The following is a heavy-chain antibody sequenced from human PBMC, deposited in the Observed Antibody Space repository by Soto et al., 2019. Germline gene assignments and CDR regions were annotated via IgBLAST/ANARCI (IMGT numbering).Heavy chain of an antibody. J-gene: IGHJ4*02. D-gene: IGHD5-12*01. CDR1: GFTFSSYS. CDR2: ISSSSSYI. CDR3: ARDDYTYGVY. Sequence: GGSLRLSCAASGFTFSSYSMNWVRQAPGEGLEWVSSISSSSSYIYYADSVKGRFTISRDDAKESLYLDMNNLRAEDTAVYYCARDDYTYGVYWGQGSLVTVSS. V-gene: IGHV3-21*04.